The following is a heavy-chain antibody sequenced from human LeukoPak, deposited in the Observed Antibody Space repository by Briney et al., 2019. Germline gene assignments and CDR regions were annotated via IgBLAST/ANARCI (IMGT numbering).Heavy chain of an antibody. Sequence: SVKVSCKASGGTFSSYAISWVRQAPGQGLEWLGGIMPLFGTAGYAQKFQGRVTITKDESTRTVYLELTSLTSDDTAVYYCARDVHGDYGSGWFDPWGQGTLVSVSS. J-gene: IGHJ5*02. CDR1: GGTFSSYA. V-gene: IGHV1-69*05. D-gene: IGHD4-17*01. CDR3: ARDVHGDYGSGWFDP. CDR2: IMPLFGTA.